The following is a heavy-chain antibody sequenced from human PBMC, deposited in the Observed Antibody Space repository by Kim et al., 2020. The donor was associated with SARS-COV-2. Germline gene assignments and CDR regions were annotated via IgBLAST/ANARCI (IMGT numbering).Heavy chain of an antibody. J-gene: IGHJ3*02. V-gene: IGHV4-39*07. CDR2: IYYSGST. CDR3: ARARFSGYSYGHGAFDI. D-gene: IGHD5-18*01. Sequence: SETLSLTCTVSGGSISSSSYYWGWIRQPPGKGLEWIGSIYYSGSTYYNPSLKSRVTISVDTSKNQFSLKLSSVTAADTAVYYCARARFSGYSYGHGAFDIWGQGTMVTVSS. CDR1: GGSISSSSYY.